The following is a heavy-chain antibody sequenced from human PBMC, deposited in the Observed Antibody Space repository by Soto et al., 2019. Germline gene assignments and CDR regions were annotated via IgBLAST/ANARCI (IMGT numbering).Heavy chain of an antibody. Sequence: PGGSLRLSCAASGFTFSSYIMNWVRQAPGKGLEWVSSIGSSSSYIYYADSVKGRFTISRDNAKNSLYLQMNSLRAEDTAVYYCARDSEGTMDWLLPHDYWGQRTLVTVSS. CDR1: GFTFSSYI. V-gene: IGHV3-21*01. CDR2: IGSSSSYI. CDR3: ARDSEGTMDWLLPHDY. D-gene: IGHD3-9*01. J-gene: IGHJ4*02.